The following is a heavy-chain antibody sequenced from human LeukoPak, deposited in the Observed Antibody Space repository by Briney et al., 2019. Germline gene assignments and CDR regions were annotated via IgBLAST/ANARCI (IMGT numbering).Heavy chain of an antibody. D-gene: IGHD6-19*01. J-gene: IGHJ4*02. CDR1: GLIVSSNY. CDR2: IYSGGST. V-gene: IGHV3-53*01. CDR3: AKAPFLTGRSSGYCFDY. Sequence: GGSLRLSCAASGLIVSSNYMSWVRQAPGKGLEWVSVIYSGGSTYYADSVKGRFTISRDNSKNTLYLQMNSLRAEDTAVYYCAKAPFLTGRSSGYCFDYWGQGTLVTVSS.